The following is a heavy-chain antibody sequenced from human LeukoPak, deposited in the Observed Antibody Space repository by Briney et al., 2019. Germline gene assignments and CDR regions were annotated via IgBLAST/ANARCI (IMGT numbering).Heavy chain of an antibody. D-gene: IGHD5-12*01. J-gene: IGHJ6*03. CDR3: ARERRQPSGYVGWGPVPKHCYIDV. Sequence: PSETLSLTCTVSGGSISNDGYYWSWIRQSPEKGLEWFGYIDYVGSTYYNPSLTSRVAISKDTSKRQFSMKLRSVTVADTAIYYCARERRQPSGYVGWGPVPKHCYIDVWGKGTTVIVSS. V-gene: IGHV4-31*03. CDR1: GGSISNDGYY. CDR2: IDYVGST.